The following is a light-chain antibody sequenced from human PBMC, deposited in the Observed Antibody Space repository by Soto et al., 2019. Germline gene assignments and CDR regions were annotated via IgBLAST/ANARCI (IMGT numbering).Light chain of an antibody. Sequence: QSALTQPASVSGSPGQSITISCTGTSSDVGGYNYVFWDQQHPGKATKLMIYDVSNRPSGVSNRFSGSKSGNTASLTISGLQAEDEADYYCSSYTRSSTMVVFGGGTKLTVL. J-gene: IGLJ2*01. CDR1: SSDVGGYNY. CDR2: DVS. V-gene: IGLV2-14*01. CDR3: SSYTRSSTMVV.